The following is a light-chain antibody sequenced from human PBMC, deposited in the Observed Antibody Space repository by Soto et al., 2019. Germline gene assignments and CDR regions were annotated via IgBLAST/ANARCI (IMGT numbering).Light chain of an antibody. CDR3: QQYGSSPPET. CDR1: QSVSSSY. CDR2: GAS. V-gene: IGKV3-20*01. J-gene: IGKJ1*01. Sequence: EIVLTQSPGTLSLSPGERATLSCRASQSVSSSYLAWHQQKPGQAPRLLIYGASSRATGIPDRFSGSGSGTDFTLTISRLEPEDFAVYYCQQYGSSPPETFGQGTKVEIK.